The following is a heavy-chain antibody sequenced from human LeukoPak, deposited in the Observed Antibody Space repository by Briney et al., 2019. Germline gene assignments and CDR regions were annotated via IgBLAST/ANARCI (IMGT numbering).Heavy chain of an antibody. V-gene: IGHV3-30*18. D-gene: IGHD1-26*01. CDR2: ISYDGSNK. CDR1: GFTFSSYA. Sequence: SGGSLRLSCAASGFTFSSYAMTWVRQAPGKGLEWVAVISYDGSNKYYADSVKGRFTISRDNSKNTLYLQMNSLRAEDTAVYYCAKSPRIEWELPRYFDYWGQGTLVTVSS. J-gene: IGHJ4*02. CDR3: AKSPRIEWELPRYFDY.